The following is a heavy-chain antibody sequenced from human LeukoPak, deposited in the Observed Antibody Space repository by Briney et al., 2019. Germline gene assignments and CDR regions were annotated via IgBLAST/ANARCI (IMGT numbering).Heavy chain of an antibody. J-gene: IGHJ4*02. CDR1: GYSFTSYW. Sequence: GESLKFSCKGSGYSFTSYWIGWVRQMTGKGLEWMGIIYPGDSDTRYSPSFQGQVTISAEKSISTAYLQWSSLKASDTAMYYCARRPVYYYDSSGYPAYYFDYWGQGTLVTVSS. CDR2: IYPGDSDT. V-gene: IGHV5-51*01. D-gene: IGHD3-22*01. CDR3: ARRPVYYYDSSGYPAYYFDY.